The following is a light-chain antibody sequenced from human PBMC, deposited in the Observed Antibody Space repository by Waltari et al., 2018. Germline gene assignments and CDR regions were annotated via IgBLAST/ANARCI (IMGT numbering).Light chain of an antibody. Sequence: DVVMTQSPLSLPVTLGQPASISCRSSQSLVHSDGNTYLNWIQQRPDQSPRRLIYKVSYRDSGVPDRFSGSGSGTDFTLKISRVEAEDIGVYYCMQGAHWPRTFGQGTKLEIK. CDR2: KVS. CDR3: MQGAHWPRT. V-gene: IGKV2-30*02. J-gene: IGKJ2*01. CDR1: QSLVHSDGNTY.